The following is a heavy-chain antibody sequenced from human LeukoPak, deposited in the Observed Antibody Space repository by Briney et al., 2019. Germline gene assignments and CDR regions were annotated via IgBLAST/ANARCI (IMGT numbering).Heavy chain of an antibody. D-gene: IGHD6-19*01. Sequence: GGSLRLSCVASGFTFSRFEMNWVRQAPGKGLEWISHISRGTYIAYADSVKGRFSISRDNAKNSLYLQMNSLRAEDTAVYYCARAVAGTDYFDYWGQGTLVTVSS. CDR1: GFTFSRFE. CDR3: ARAVAGTDYFDY. V-gene: IGHV3-48*03. CDR2: ISRGTYI. J-gene: IGHJ4*02.